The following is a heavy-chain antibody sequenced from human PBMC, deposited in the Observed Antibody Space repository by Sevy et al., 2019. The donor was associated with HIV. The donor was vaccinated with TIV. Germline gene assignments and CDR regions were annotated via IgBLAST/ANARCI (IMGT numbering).Heavy chain of an antibody. CDR3: ATYSVNYYYGMDV. Sequence: GGSLRLSCAASGFTFSDYAMHWVRQAPGKGLGWVVVIWYDGSNKYYVDSVKGRFTISRDNSKNMLYLQMNSLRAEDTAVYYCATYSVNYYYGMDVWGQGTTVTVSS. D-gene: IGHD1-26*01. CDR2: IWYDGSNK. J-gene: IGHJ6*02. CDR1: GFTFSDYA. V-gene: IGHV3-33*01.